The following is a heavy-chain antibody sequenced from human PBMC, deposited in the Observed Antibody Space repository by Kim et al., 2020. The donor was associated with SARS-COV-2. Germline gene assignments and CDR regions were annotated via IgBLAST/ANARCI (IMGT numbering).Heavy chain of an antibody. CDR3: ARAINDYGGNPEWFDP. D-gene: IGHD4-17*01. J-gene: IGHJ5*02. CDR1: GGTFSSYA. CDR2: IIPILGIA. V-gene: IGHV1-69*04. Sequence: SVKVSCKASGGTFSSYAISWVRQAPGQGLEWMGRIIPILGIANYAQKFQGRVTITADKSTSTAYMELSSLRSEDTAVYYCARAINDYGGNPEWFDPWGQGTLVTVSS.